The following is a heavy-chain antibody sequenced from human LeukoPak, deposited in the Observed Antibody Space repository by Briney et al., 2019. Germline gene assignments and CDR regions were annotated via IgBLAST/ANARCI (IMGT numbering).Heavy chain of an antibody. J-gene: IGHJ4*02. CDR3: ASLDVDTAMMHY. D-gene: IGHD5-18*01. Sequence: SETLSLTCTVSGGSISSYYWSWIRQPPGKGLEWIGCIYYSGSTNYNPSLKSRVTISVDTSKNQFSLKLSSVTAADTAVYYCASLDVDTAMMHYWGQGTLVTVSS. CDR2: IYYSGST. V-gene: IGHV4-59*01. CDR1: GGSISSYY.